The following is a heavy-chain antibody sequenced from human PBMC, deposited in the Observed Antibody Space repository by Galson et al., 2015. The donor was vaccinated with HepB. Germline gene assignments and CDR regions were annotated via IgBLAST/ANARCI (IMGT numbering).Heavy chain of an antibody. CDR3: ARQAGHGNIDY. D-gene: IGHD4-23*01. J-gene: IGHJ4*02. CDR1: GFTFSAYS. Sequence: SLRLSCAASGFTFSAYSMNWARQTPGKGLEWVSFIQNTGSPLYYADSVKGRFTISRDNAKNSLYLQMNSLRAEDTAVYYCARQAGHGNIDYWGQGTLVTVSS. CDR2: IQNTGSPL. V-gene: IGHV3-48*01.